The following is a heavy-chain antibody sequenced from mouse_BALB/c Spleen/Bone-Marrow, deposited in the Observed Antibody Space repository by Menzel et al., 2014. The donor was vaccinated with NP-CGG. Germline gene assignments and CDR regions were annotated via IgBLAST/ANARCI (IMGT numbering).Heavy chain of an antibody. CDR1: GYTFTDYA. CDR3: ASYCSSYYAMDY. Sequence: QVQLKESGPELVRPGVSVKISCKGSGYTFTDYAVHWVKQSHAKSLEWIGVISTYSGNTNYNQKFKGKATMTVDKSSSTAYMELARLTSEDSAIYYCASYCSSYYAMDYWGQGTSVTVSS. CDR2: ISTYSGNT. V-gene: IGHV1-67*01. J-gene: IGHJ4*01. D-gene: IGHD1-1*01.